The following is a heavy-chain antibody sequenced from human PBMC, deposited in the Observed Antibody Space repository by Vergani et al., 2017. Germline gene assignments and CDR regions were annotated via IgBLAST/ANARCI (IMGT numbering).Heavy chain of an antibody. V-gene: IGHV3-66*02. CDR3: ARAHIVVVPADRAHGAFEI. CDR2: IYSGGST. CDR1: GFTVSSNY. D-gene: IGHD2-2*01. J-gene: IGHJ3*02. Sequence: EVKLMESGGGLVQPGGSLRLSCAASGFTVSSNYMSWVRKAPGKGLEWVSVIYSGGSTYYADSVKGRFTIARDNSKNTLYLQMNSLRAEDTAVYYCARAHIVVVPADRAHGAFEIWGQGTMVTVSS.